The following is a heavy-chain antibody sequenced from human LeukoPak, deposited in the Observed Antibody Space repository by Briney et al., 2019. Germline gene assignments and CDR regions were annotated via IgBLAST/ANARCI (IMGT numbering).Heavy chain of an antibody. Sequence: GGSLRLSCAASGLTFSSYAMSWVRQAPGKGLEWVSAISGSGGSTYYADSVKGRFTISRDNSKNTLYLQMNSLRAEDTAVYYCAKRGSESYYNWFDPWGQGTLVTVSS. V-gene: IGHV3-23*01. CDR1: GLTFSSYA. J-gene: IGHJ5*02. CDR2: ISGSGGST. D-gene: IGHD1-26*01. CDR3: AKRGSESYYNWFDP.